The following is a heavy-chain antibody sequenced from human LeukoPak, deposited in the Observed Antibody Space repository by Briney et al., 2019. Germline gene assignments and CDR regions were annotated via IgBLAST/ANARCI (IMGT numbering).Heavy chain of an antibody. D-gene: IGHD1-26*01. CDR2: IYPGGDI. V-gene: IGHV3-53*01. Sequence: GGSPRLSCAASDLTVTSNYMSWVRQAPGKGLQWVSVIYPGGDIYYADSVKGRFTVSRDNSKNSLYLQMSSLTAADTAVYYCAKDRSIGTYYTFDHWGQGTLVTVSS. CDR3: AKDRSIGTYYTFDH. J-gene: IGHJ4*02. CDR1: DLTVTSNY.